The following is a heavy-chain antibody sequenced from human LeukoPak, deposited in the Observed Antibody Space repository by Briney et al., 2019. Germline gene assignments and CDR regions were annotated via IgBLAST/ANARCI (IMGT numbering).Heavy chain of an antibody. V-gene: IGHV3-48*03. CDR2: ISSSGSII. J-gene: IGHJ4*02. Sequence: PGGSLRLSCAASGFTFSSYEMNWVRQAPGKGLEWVSYISSSGSIIYYADSVKGRLTISRDNAKNSLYLQMNSLRAEDTAVYYCARDKYYYENSGQRFDYWGQGTLVTVSS. D-gene: IGHD3-22*01. CDR3: ARDKYYYENSGQRFDY. CDR1: GFTFSSYE.